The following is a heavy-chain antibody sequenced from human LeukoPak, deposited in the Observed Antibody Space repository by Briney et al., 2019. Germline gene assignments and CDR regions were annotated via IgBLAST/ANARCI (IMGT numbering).Heavy chain of an antibody. CDR2: ISTGSSYI. CDR1: GFTFSAYS. CDR3: ARDSTPYDSSGYCYDY. D-gene: IGHD3-22*01. V-gene: IGHV3-21*01. Sequence: GGSLRLSCAASGFTFSAYSMNWVRQAPGKGLEWVSSISTGSSYIYYADSVKGRFTISRENAKNSLYLQMNSLRAGDTAVYYCARDSTPYDSSGYCYDYWGQGTLVTVSS. J-gene: IGHJ4*02.